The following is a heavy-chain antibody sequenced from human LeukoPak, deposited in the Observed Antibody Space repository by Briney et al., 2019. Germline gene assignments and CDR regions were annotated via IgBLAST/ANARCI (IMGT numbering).Heavy chain of an antibody. Sequence: KPSETLSLTCAVYGGSFSGYYWSWIRQPPGKGLEWIGEINHSGSTNYNPSLKSRVTISVDTSKNQFSLKLSSVTAADTAVYYCASHVYGDYGTNYFDYWGQGTLVTVSS. CDR2: INHSGST. J-gene: IGHJ4*02. CDR3: ASHVYGDYGTNYFDY. D-gene: IGHD4-17*01. V-gene: IGHV4-34*01. CDR1: GGSFSGYY.